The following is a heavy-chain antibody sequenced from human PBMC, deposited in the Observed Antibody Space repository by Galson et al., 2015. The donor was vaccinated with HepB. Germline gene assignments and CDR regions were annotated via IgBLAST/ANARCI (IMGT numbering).Heavy chain of an antibody. CDR1: GFTFSTYE. D-gene: IGHD3-9*01. V-gene: IGHV3-48*03. CDR3: ARDPSYFEWSPFDY. Sequence: SLRLSCAASGFTFSTYEMNWVRQAPGKGLEWVSYISPNGDSTHYADSVRGRFTISRDNGQNSLYLQMNSLRAEDTAVYYCARDPSYFEWSPFDYRGQGTLVTVSS. J-gene: IGHJ4*02. CDR2: ISPNGDST.